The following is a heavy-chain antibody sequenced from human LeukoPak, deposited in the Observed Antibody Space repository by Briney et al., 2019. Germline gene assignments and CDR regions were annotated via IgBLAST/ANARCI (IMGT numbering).Heavy chain of an antibody. CDR3: AKDAEQLVLFSSFDY. CDR1: GFTFSTYW. CDR2: LKQDGSEK. J-gene: IGHJ4*02. Sequence: GGSLRLSCAASGFTFSTYWMSWVRQAPGKGLEWVANLKQDGSEKYYVDSVKGRFTISRDNAKNTLYLQMNSLRAEDTAVYYCAKDAEQLVLFSSFDYWGQGTLVTVSS. V-gene: IGHV3-7*01. D-gene: IGHD6-13*01.